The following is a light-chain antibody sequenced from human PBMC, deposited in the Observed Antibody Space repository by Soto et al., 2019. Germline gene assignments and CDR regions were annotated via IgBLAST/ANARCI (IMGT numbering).Light chain of an antibody. CDR2: DAS. J-gene: IGKJ5*01. Sequence: DIQMTQSPSTLSAFVGDRVTITCRSSQSIGSWLAWYQQKPGKAPKLLIYDASSLESGVPSRFSGSGSGTEFTLTISSLQSEDFAVYYCQQYNNWPPITFGQGTRLEIK. CDR3: QQYNNWPPIT. CDR1: QSIGSW. V-gene: IGKV1-5*01.